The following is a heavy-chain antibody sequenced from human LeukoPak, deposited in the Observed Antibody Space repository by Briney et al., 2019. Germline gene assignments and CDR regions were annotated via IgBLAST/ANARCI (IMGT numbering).Heavy chain of an antibody. CDR2: IYYSGSS. CDR3: ARGPGGTTDSFDY. D-gene: IGHD1-1*01. V-gene: IGHV4-39*07. Sequence: SETLSLTCSVSGGSVRNSTYYWGWIRQPPGKGLEWVGHIYYSGSSFYNPSRRSRVTISGDASKNQFSLKLNSVTDADTAVYYCARGPGGTTDSFDYWGQGTLVAVSS. CDR1: GGSVRNSTYY. J-gene: IGHJ4*02.